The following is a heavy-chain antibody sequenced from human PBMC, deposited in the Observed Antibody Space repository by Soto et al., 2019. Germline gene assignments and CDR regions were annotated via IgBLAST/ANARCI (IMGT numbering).Heavy chain of an antibody. J-gene: IGHJ4*02. V-gene: IGHV4-34*01. D-gene: IGHD3-10*01. CDR3: ARGAWFGRLPATDY. CDR2: INHSGST. Sequence: QVQLQQWGAGLLKPSETLSLTCAVYGGSFSGYYWSWIRQPPGKGLEWIGEINHSGSTNYNPSLKSRVTISVDTSKNQFSLKLSSVTAADTAVYYCARGAWFGRLPATDYWGQGTLLTVSS. CDR1: GGSFSGYY.